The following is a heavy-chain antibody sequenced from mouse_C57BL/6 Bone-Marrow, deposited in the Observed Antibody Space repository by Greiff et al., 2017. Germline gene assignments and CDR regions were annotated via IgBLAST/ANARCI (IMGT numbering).Heavy chain of an antibody. Sequence: EVQLQQSGPELVKPGASVTISCKASGYTFTDYYMNWVKQSHGKSLEWIGDINPNNGGTSYNQKFKGKATLTVDKSSSTAYMELRSLTSEDSAVYYCARRRLYSHFDDWGQGTTLTVAS. CDR3: ARRRLYSHFDD. V-gene: IGHV1-26*01. D-gene: IGHD2-12*01. CDR1: GYTFTDYY. J-gene: IGHJ2*01. CDR2: INPNNGGT.